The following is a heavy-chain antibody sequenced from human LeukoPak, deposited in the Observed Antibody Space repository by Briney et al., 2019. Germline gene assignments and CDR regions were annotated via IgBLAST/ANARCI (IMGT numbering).Heavy chain of an antibody. CDR2: IWYDGSNE. V-gene: IGHV3-33*06. J-gene: IGHJ4*02. D-gene: IGHD1-7*01. CDR3: AKGGITGTTEAAFDY. Sequence: GRSLRLSCAASGFTFSSYGMHWVRQAPGKGLEWVAVIWYDGSNEYYADSVKGRFTISRDNSKNTLYLQMNSLRAEDTAVYYCAKGGITGTTEAAFDYWGQGTLVTVSS. CDR1: GFTFSSYG.